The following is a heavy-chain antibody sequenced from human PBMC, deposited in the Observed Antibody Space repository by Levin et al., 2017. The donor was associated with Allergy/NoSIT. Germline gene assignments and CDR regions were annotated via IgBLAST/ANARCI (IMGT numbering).Heavy chain of an antibody. Sequence: SETLSLTCTVSGASISSDGDYWSWIRQPAGKGLEWIGRIDTSGTIDYNPSLKGRLTISVDTSKNQFSLKLSSVTAADTAVYYCARDRRRFCSGGSCYTGAFDLWGQGTMVTVSS. CDR3: ARDRRRFCSGGSCYTGAFDL. CDR1: GASISSDGDY. J-gene: IGHJ3*01. D-gene: IGHD2-15*01. CDR2: IDTSGTI. V-gene: IGHV4-61*02.